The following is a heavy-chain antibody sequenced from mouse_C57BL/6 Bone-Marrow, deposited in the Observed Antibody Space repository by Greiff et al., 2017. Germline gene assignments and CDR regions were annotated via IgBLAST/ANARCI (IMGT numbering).Heavy chain of an antibody. D-gene: IGHD1-1*01. Sequence: QVQLKQSGPKRLSPGASVRISARPPASASVGSWWTGWKRRPGRGLEGIGRMYPGDGDTNYNGKFKGKATLTADKSSSTAYMQLSSLTSEDSAVYFCANYGSGYWGQGTTLTVSS. CDR1: ASASVGSW. J-gene: IGHJ2*01. CDR3: ANYGSGY. V-gene: IGHV1-82*01. CDR2: MYPGDGDT.